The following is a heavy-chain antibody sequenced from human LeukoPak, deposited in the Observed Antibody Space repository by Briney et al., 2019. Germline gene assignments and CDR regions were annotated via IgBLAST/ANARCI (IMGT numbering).Heavy chain of an antibody. D-gene: IGHD4-17*01. J-gene: IGHJ4*02. CDR3: AKDIAFYGDGSNTFDY. CDR2: IKQDGSEK. Sequence: GGSLRLSCAASGFTFSTYWMSWVRQAPGKGLEWVANIKQDGSEKYYVVSVEGRFTISRDNAKNSLYLQMNSLRAEDTALYYCAKDIAFYGDGSNTFDYWGQGTLVTVSS. V-gene: IGHV3-7*03. CDR1: GFTFSTYW.